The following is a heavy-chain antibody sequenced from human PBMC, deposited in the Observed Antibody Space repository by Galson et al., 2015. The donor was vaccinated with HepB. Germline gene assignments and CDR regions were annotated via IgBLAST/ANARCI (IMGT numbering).Heavy chain of an antibody. V-gene: IGHV3-23*01. J-gene: IGHJ6*03. CDR3: AKEGCSSTSCYLYYYYYYMDV. CDR2: ISGSGGST. D-gene: IGHD2-2*01. Sequence: SLRLSCAASGFTFSSYAMSWVRQAPGKGLEWVSAISGSGGSTYYADSVKGRFTISRDNSKNTLYLQMNSLRAEDTAVYYCAKEGCSSTSCYLYYYYYYMDVWGKGTTVTVSS. CDR1: GFTFSSYA.